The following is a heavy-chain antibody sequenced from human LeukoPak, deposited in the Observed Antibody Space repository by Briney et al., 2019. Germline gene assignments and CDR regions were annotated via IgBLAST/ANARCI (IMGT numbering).Heavy chain of an antibody. J-gene: IGHJ6*03. CDR2: IKQDGSEK. CDR3: ARAGSSSPRSGGYYYYYMDV. D-gene: IGHD6-6*01. Sequence: GGSLRLSCAASGFTSSSYWMSWVRQAPGKGLEWVANIKQDGSEKYYVDSVKGRFTISRDNAKNSLYLQMNSLRAEDTAVYYCARAGSSSPRSGGYYYYYMDVWGKGTTVTVSS. V-gene: IGHV3-7*01. CDR1: GFTSSSYW.